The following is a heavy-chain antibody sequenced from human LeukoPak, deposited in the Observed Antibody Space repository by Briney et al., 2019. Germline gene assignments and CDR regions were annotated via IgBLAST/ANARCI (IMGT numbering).Heavy chain of an antibody. CDR1: GFTFSSYW. CDR2: IKQDGSEK. CDR3: ARGVAYYDILTGPRGHCDY. V-gene: IGHV3-7*01. D-gene: IGHD3-9*01. J-gene: IGHJ4*02. Sequence: GGSLRLSCAASGFTFSSYWMSWVRQAPGKGLEWVANIKQDGSEKYYVDSVKGRFTISRDNAKNSLYLQMNSLRAEDTAVYYCARGVAYYDILTGPRGHCDYWGQGTLVTVSS.